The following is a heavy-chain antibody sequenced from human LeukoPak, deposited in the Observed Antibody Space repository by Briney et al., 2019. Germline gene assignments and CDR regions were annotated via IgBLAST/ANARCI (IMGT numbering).Heavy chain of an antibody. CDR2: IAYDGIKK. V-gene: IGHV3-30*03. CDR3: ARDSYYGGTQDY. Sequence: GRSLRLSCAASGFTFSSYGMHWVRQVPGKGLEWVAVIAYDGIKKFYGDSVKGRFTISRDNSNQTLHLQMNSLRAEDTAVYYCARDSYYGGTQDYWGQGTLVTVSS. J-gene: IGHJ4*02. CDR1: GFTFSSYG. D-gene: IGHD4-23*01.